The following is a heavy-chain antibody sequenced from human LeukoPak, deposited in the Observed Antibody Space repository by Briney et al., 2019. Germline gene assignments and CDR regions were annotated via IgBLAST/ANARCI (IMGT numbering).Heavy chain of an antibody. D-gene: IGHD3-10*01. CDR2: INAGNGNT. CDR1: GYTFTSYG. Sequence: GASVKVSCKASGYTFTSYGISWVRQAPGQGLEWMGWINAGNGNTKYSQEFQGRVTITRDTSASTAYMELSSLRSEDMAVYYCARGHEDYYGSGSYYNVDTAGSFYFDYWGQGTLVTVSS. J-gene: IGHJ4*02. CDR3: ARGHEDYYGSGSYYNVDTAGSFYFDY. V-gene: IGHV1-3*03.